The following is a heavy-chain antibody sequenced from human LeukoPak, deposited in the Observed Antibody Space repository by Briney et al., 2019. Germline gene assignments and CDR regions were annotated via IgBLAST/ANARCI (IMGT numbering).Heavy chain of an antibody. CDR1: GGSFSGYY. V-gene: IGHV4-34*01. CDR2: INHSGST. D-gene: IGHD4/OR15-4a*01. J-gene: IGHJ4*02. CDR3: ARASKRLGAGRLDY. Sequence: PSETLSLTCAVYGGSFSGYYWSWIRQPPGKGLERIGEINHSGSTNYNPSLKSRVTISVDTSKNQFSLKLSSVTAADTAVYYCARASKRLGAGRLDYWGQGTLVTVSS.